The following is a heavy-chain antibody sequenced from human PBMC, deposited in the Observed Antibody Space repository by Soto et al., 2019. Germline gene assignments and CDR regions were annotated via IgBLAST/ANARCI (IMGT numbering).Heavy chain of an antibody. V-gene: IGHV3-23*01. CDR3: AKGACGGDCSLFEY. J-gene: IGHJ4*02. Sequence: EVQLLESGGGLVQPGGSLRLSCAASGFRFNNYAMSWVRQAPGKGLEWVSRISGSGGSTHYPDCVKGRFTISRDNSKYTLHLQMNSLRAEDTAMYYCAKGACGGDCSLFEYWGQGTLVTVSS. CDR1: GFRFNNYA. CDR2: ISGSGGST. D-gene: IGHD2-21*02.